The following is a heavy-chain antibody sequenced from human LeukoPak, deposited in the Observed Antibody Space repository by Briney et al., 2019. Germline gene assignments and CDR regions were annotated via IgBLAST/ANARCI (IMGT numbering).Heavy chain of an antibody. CDR2: ISYDGSNK. CDR1: GFTLRSYG. CDR3: AKVGGGWTFDY. J-gene: IGHJ4*02. Sequence: GGSLRLSCAASGFTLRSYGMHWVRQAPGKGLEWVAVISYDGSNKYYADSVKGRFTISRDNSKNTLYLQMNSLSAEDTAVYHCAKVGGGWTFDYWGQGILVTVSS. V-gene: IGHV3-30*18. D-gene: IGHD3-16*01.